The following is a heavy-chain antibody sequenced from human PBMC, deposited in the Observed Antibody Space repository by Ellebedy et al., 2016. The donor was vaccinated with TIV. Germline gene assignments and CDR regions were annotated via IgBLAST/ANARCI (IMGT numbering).Heavy chain of an antibody. Sequence: SETLSLXXTVSGGSISSGGYYWSWIRQHPGKGLEWIGYIYYSGSTYYNPSLKSRVTISVDTSKNQFSLKLSSVTAADTAVYYCARVLPPMLYSSSWYFDYWGQGTLVTVSS. CDR2: IYYSGST. J-gene: IGHJ4*02. D-gene: IGHD6-13*01. CDR1: GGSISSGGYY. V-gene: IGHV4-31*03. CDR3: ARVLPPMLYSSSWYFDY.